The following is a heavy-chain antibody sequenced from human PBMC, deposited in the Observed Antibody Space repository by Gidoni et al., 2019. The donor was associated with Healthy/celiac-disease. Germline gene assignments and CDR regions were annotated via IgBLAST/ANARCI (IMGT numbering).Heavy chain of an antibody. CDR1: GGSISSYY. J-gene: IGHJ5*02. D-gene: IGHD5-12*01. V-gene: IGHV4-59*01. CDR3: ARSGLIVATMGNWFDP. Sequence: QVQLQESGPGLVKPSETLSLTCTVSGGSISSYYWSWIRQPPGKGLEWIGYIYYSGSTNYNPSLKSRVTISVDTSKNQFSLKRSSVTAADTAVYYCARSGLIVATMGNWFDPWGQGTLVTVSS. CDR2: IYYSGST.